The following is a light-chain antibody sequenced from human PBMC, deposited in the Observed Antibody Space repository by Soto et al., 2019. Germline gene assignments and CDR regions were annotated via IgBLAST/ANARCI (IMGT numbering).Light chain of an antibody. Sequence: QPASVSGSPGQSITISCTGTSSDVGGYNYVSWYQQHPGKAPKLMIYEVSNRPSGVSNHFSGSKSGNTASLTISGLQAEDEADYYCSSYTSSSTWVFGGGTKLTVL. J-gene: IGLJ3*02. CDR2: EVS. CDR1: SSDVGGYNY. CDR3: SSYTSSSTWV. V-gene: IGLV2-14*01.